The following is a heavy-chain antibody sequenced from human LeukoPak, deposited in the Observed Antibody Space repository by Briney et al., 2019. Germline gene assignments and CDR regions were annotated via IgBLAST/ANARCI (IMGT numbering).Heavy chain of an antibody. D-gene: IGHD3-22*01. CDR2: INPNSGGT. J-gene: IGHJ4*02. Sequence: ASVKVSCKASGYTFTGYYMHWVRQAPGQGLERMGWINPNSGGTNYAQKFQGRVTMTRDTSISTAYMELSRLRSDDTAVYYCARDFYYYDSSGYYPDYWGQGTLVTVSS. CDR3: ARDFYYYDSSGYYPDY. V-gene: IGHV1-2*02. CDR1: GYTFTGYY.